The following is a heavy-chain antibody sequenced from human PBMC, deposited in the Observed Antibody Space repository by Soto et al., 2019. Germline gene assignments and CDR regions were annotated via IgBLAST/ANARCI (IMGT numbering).Heavy chain of an antibody. CDR1: GGSISSGGYY. V-gene: IGHV4-31*03. CDR3: ARDFTLRGDVAAAGTGWFDP. J-gene: IGHJ5*02. CDR2: IYYSGST. D-gene: IGHD6-13*01. Sequence: SETLSLTCTVSGGSISSGGYYWSWIRQPPGKGLEWIGYIYYSGSTYYNPSLKSRVTISVDTSKNQFSLKLSSVTAADTAVYYCARDFTLRGDVAAAGTGWFDPWGQGTLVTVSS.